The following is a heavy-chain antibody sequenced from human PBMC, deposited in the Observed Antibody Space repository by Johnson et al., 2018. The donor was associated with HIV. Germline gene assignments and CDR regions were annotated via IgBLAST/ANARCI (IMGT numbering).Heavy chain of an antibody. V-gene: IGHV3-20*04. CDR1: GFTFDDYG. CDR2: ISSYGGPT. Sequence: VQLVESGGGVVRPGGSLRLSCAASGFTFDDYGMSWVRQAPVTGLEFVSGISSYGGPTNYATYVRGRFTISRDNSKNTLYLQMNSLRAEDTAVYYCARVKYYGSGSYGTGGAFDIWGQGTMVTVSS. J-gene: IGHJ3*02. CDR3: ARVKYYGSGSYGTGGAFDI. D-gene: IGHD3-10*01.